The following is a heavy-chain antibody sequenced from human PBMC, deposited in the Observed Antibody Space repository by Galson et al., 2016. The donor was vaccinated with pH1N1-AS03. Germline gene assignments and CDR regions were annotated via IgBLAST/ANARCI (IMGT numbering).Heavy chain of an antibody. D-gene: IGHD6-25*01. J-gene: IGHJ6*02. CDR2: IWPSGTT. CDR1: GGSIDSSNW. CDR3: ARERWQRHDSGYYGMDV. V-gene: IGHV4-4*02. Sequence: LSLTCAVSGGSIDSSNWWSWVRQPPGKGLEWVGEIWPSGTTNYNPSLKSRVTISLDKSNNQFSLKLNSVTTADTAVYYCARERWQRHDSGYYGMDVWGRGTTVTVSS.